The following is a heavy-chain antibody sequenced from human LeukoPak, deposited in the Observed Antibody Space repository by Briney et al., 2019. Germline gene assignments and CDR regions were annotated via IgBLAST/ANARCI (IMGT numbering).Heavy chain of an antibody. CDR2: IYYSGST. CDR3: ARAGSRWELPTKAFDY. CDR1: GGSISSYY. J-gene: IGHJ4*02. V-gene: IGHV4-59*01. Sequence: PSETLSLTCTVSGGSISSYYWSWIRQPPGKGLEWIGYIYYSGSTNYNPSLKSRVTISVDTSKNQFSLKLSSVTAADTAVYYCARAGSRWELPTKAFDYWGQGTLVTVSS. D-gene: IGHD1-26*01.